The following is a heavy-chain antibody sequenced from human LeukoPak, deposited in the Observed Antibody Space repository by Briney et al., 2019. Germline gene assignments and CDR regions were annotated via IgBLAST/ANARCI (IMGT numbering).Heavy chain of an antibody. Sequence: GGSLRLSCAACGVTFDHYAMHWVRQAPGKGLEWVSGISWNSGSIGYADSVKGRITISRDNAKNSLYLQMNSLRAEDTALYYCAKDRSGSYFGGIDYWGQGTLVTVSS. V-gene: IGHV3-9*01. D-gene: IGHD1-26*01. CDR2: ISWNSGSI. CDR3: AKDRSGSYFGGIDY. CDR1: GVTFDHYA. J-gene: IGHJ4*02.